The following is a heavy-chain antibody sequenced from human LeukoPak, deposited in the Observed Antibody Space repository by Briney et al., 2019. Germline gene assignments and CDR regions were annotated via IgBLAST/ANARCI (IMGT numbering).Heavy chain of an antibody. V-gene: IGHV3-23*01. D-gene: IGHD3-10*01. J-gene: IGHJ5*02. Sequence: PGGSLRLSCAASGFTFSSYAMSWVRQAPGKGLEWVSAISGSGGSTYYADSVKGRFTISRDNSKNTLYLQMNSLRAEDTAVYYCAKDPEIRVVRGVITRTNWFDPWGQGTLVTVSS. CDR1: GFTFSSYA. CDR3: AKDPEIRVVRGVITRTNWFDP. CDR2: ISGSGGST.